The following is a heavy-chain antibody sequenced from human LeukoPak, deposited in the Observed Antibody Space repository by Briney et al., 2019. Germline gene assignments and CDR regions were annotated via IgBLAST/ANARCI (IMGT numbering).Heavy chain of an antibody. V-gene: IGHV3-23*01. CDR2: ISGSGDDP. CDR3: AKQFVDI. Sequence: GGSLRLSCAASGFTCSNYAMNWVRQAPGKGLEWVSSISGSGDDPSYADSVKGRFTISRDNSRSTLYLQMNSLRAEDTAVYYCAKQFVDIWGQGTLVTVSS. D-gene: IGHD5-24*01. J-gene: IGHJ5*02. CDR1: GFTCSNYA.